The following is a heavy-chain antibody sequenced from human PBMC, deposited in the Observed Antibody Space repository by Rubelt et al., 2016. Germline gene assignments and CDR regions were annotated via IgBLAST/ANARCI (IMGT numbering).Heavy chain of an antibody. CDR3: ATDRGSAPFDY. CDR2: ISYDGSDK. V-gene: IGHV3-30*03. Sequence: VQLVESGGGLVQPGGSLRLSCAASGFTFSNYGMHWVRQAPGKGLEWVAVISYDGSDKYYADSVKGRFTISRDNSKHTLYLQMNSLRPEDTAVYYCATDRGSAPFDYWGQGTLVTVSS. J-gene: IGHJ4*02. D-gene: IGHD1-14*01. CDR1: GFTFSNYG.